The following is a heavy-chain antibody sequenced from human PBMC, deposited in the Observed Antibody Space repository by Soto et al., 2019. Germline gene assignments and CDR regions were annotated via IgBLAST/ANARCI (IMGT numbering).Heavy chain of an antibody. Sequence: SETLSLTCAVSDYSISRGYYWGWIRQPPGKGLEWIGSIYHSGNTYYNPSLKSRVTISVDTSKNQFSLKLSSATAADTAVYYCAREGVTSRWFDPWGQGTLVTVSS. V-gene: IGHV4-38-2*02. CDR3: AREGVTSRWFDP. D-gene: IGHD2-21*02. J-gene: IGHJ5*02. CDR1: DYSISRGYY. CDR2: IYHSGNT.